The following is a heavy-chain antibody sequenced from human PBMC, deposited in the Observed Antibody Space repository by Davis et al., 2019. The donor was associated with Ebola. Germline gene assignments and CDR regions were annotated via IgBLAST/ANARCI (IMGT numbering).Heavy chain of an antibody. J-gene: IGHJ4*02. Sequence: PSETLSLTCTVSGGSISSYYWSWIRQPPGKGLEWIGYIYYSGSTNYNPSLKSRVTISVDTSKNQFSLKLSSVTAADTAVYYCARELSPYYYDSTWVYWGQGTLVTVSS. CDR1: GGSISSYY. V-gene: IGHV4-59*01. D-gene: IGHD3-22*01. CDR3: ARELSPYYYDSTWVY. CDR2: IYYSGST.